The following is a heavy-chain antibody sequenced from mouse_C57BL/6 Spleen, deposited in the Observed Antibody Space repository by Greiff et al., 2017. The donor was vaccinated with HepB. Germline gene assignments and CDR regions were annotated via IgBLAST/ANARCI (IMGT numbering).Heavy chain of an antibody. CDR2: FYPGSGSI. V-gene: IGHV1-62-2*01. CDR1: GYTFTEYT. Sequence: VQLVESGAELVKPGASVKLSCKASGYTFTEYTIHWVKQRSGQGLEWIGWFYPGSGSIKYNEKFKDKATLTADKSSSTVYMELSRLTSEDSAVYFCARHGGHYYGSSYAGFDYWGQGTTLTVSS. J-gene: IGHJ2*01. D-gene: IGHD1-1*01. CDR3: ARHGGHYYGSSYAGFDY.